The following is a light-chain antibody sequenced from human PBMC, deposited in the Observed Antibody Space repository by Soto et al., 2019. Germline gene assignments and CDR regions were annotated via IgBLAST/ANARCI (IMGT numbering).Light chain of an antibody. CDR2: SNN. J-gene: IGLJ1*01. Sequence: QSVLTQPPSASGTPGQRVTISCSGSSSNIGSNTVNWYQQLPGTAPKLLIYSNNQRPSGVPDRFYGSKSGTSASLAISGLQSEDEADYYCAAWDDSLNGRYVFGTGPKAPS. CDR3: AAWDDSLNGRYV. CDR1: SSNIGSNT. V-gene: IGLV1-44*01.